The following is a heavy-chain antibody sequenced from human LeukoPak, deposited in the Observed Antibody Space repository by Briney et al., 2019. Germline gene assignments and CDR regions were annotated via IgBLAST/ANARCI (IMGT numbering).Heavy chain of an antibody. J-gene: IGHJ4*02. CDR3: AKKSGKYCSSTSCQMGY. Sequence: GGSLRLSCAASGFTFSSYAMSWVRQAPGKGLEWVSAISGSGGSTYYADSVKGRFTISRDNSKNTLYLQMNSLRAEDTAVYYCAKKSGKYCSSTSCQMGYWGQGTLVTVSS. D-gene: IGHD2-2*01. CDR2: ISGSGGST. V-gene: IGHV3-23*01. CDR1: GFTFSSYA.